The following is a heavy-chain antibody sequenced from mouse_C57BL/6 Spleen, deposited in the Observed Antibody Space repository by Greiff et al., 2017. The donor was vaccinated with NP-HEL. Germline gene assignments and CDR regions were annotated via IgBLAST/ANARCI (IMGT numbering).Heavy chain of an antibody. CDR1: GYAFSSSW. D-gene: IGHD3-1*01. CDR2: IYPGDGDT. J-gene: IGHJ2*01. V-gene: IGHV1-82*01. Sequence: VQLQQSGPELVKPGASVKISCKASGYAFSSSWMNWVKQRPGKGLEWIGRIYPGDGDTNYNGKFKGKATLTADKSSSTAYMQLSSLTSEDSAVYFCARQLFFDYWGQGTTLTVPS. CDR3: ARQLFFDY.